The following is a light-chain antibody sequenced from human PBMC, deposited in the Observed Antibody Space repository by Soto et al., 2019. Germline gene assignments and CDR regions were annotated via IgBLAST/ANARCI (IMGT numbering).Light chain of an antibody. CDR3: QQDGSSPYT. CDR2: DAS. V-gene: IGKV3-20*01. Sequence: EIVLTQSPGTLSLSPGERATLSCRASQSVSSSYLAWYQQKPGQAPRLPIYDASNRATGIPVRFSGSGSGTDFTLTISRLEPEDFAVYFCQQDGSSPYTFGQGTKLEIK. CDR1: QSVSSSY. J-gene: IGKJ2*01.